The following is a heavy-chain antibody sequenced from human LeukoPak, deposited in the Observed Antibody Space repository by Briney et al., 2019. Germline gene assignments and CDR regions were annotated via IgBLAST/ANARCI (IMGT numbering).Heavy chain of an antibody. J-gene: IGHJ5*02. CDR3: ARGEVVVVTANNWFDP. V-gene: IGHV1-18*01. Sequence: ASVKVSCKASGYPFTSYGISWVRQAPGQGLEWMGWISAYNGNTNYAQKLQGRVTMTTDTSTSTAYMELRSLRSDDTAVYYCARGEVVVVTANNWFDPWGQGTLVTVSS. D-gene: IGHD2-21*02. CDR1: GYPFTSYG. CDR2: ISAYNGNT.